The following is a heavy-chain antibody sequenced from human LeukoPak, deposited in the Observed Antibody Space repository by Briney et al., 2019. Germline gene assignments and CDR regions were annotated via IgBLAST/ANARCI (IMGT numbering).Heavy chain of an antibody. CDR3: ARDGHSSSWYSTWFDP. Sequence: SVKVSCKASGGTFSSYTISWVRQAPGQGLEWMGRIIPILGIANYAQKFQGRVTITADKSTSTAYMELSSLGSEDTAVYYCARDGHSSSWYSTWFDPRGQGTLVTVSS. V-gene: IGHV1-69*04. J-gene: IGHJ5*02. CDR1: GGTFSSYT. D-gene: IGHD6-13*01. CDR2: IIPILGIA.